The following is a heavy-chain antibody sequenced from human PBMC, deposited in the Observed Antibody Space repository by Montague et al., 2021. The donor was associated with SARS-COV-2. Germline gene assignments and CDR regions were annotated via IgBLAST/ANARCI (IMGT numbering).Heavy chain of an antibody. CDR2: IYYSGST. CDR1: GDSISHSSYY. D-gene: IGHD6-19*01. V-gene: IGHV4-39*07. Sequence: SETLSLTCAVSGDSISHSSYYWGWIRQPPGKGLEWIGSIYYSGSTYYNPSLKSRVTISVDTSKNQVSLKLNSVTAADTAVYYCARVRQWLVPFDYGGKGTLVTVSS. J-gene: IGHJ4*02. CDR3: ARVRQWLVPFDY.